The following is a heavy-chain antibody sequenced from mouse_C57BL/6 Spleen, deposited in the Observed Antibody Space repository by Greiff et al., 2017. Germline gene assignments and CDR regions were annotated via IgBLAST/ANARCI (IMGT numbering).Heavy chain of an antibody. D-gene: IGHD2-4*01. CDR3: ARNPCYDYDGPHWYFDG. J-gene: IGHJ1*03. CDR2: IDPSDSET. V-gene: IGHV1-52*01. Sequence: QVQLQQPGAELVRPGSSVKLSCKASGYTFTSYWMHWVKQRPIQGLEWIGNIDPSDSETHYNQKFKDKATLTVDKSSSTAYMQLSSLTSEDSAVYYCARNPCYDYDGPHWYFDGWGTGTTVTVSS. CDR1: GYTFTSYW.